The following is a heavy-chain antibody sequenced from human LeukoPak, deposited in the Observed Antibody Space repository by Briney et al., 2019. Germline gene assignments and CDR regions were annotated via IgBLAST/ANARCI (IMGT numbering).Heavy chain of an antibody. D-gene: IGHD3-10*01. CDR3: AKDLGEAGIFDY. Sequence: GGSLRLSCAASGFTFGSYGMHWVRQAPGKGLEWVAVISYDGSNKYYADSVKGRFTISRDNSKNTLYLQMNSLRAEDTAVYYCAKDLGEAGIFDYWGQGTLVTVSS. J-gene: IGHJ4*02. CDR1: GFTFGSYG. V-gene: IGHV3-30*18. CDR2: ISYDGSNK.